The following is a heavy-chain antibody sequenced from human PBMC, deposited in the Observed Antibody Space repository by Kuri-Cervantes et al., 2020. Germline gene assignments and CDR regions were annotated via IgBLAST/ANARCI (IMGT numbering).Heavy chain of an antibody. CDR3: ARGADRYYGMDV. Sequence: GGSLRLSCAASGFTFSSYSMNWVRQAPGKGLEWVSYISSSSSTIYYADSVKGRFTISRDNSKNTLYLQMNSLRAEDTAVYYCARGADRYYGMDVWGQGTTVTVSS. D-gene: IGHD3-16*01. V-gene: IGHV3-48*01. CDR2: ISSSSSTI. CDR1: GFTFSSYS. J-gene: IGHJ6*02.